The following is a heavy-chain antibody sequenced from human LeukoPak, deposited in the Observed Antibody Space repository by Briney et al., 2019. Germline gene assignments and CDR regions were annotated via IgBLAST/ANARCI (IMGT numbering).Heavy chain of an antibody. V-gene: IGHV4-61*02. CDR3: ARFARYFDWLDYYGMDV. CDR2: IYTSGST. D-gene: IGHD3-9*01. J-gene: IGHJ6*02. Sequence: SETLSLTCTVSGGSTSSGSYYWSWIRQPAGKGLEWIGRIYTSGSTNYNPSLKSRVTISVDKSKNQFSLKLSSVTAADTAVYYCARFARYFDWLDYYGMDVWGQGTTVTVSS. CDR1: GGSTSSGSYY.